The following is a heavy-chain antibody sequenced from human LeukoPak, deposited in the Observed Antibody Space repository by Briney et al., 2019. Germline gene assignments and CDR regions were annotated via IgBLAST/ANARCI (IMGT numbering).Heavy chain of an antibody. Sequence: PSETLSLTCTVSGGSISSSSYYWGWIRQPPGKGLEWIGSIYYSGSTYYNPSLKSRVTISVDTSKNQFSLKLSSVTAADTAVYYCATQVAGTPYYFDYWGQGTLVTASS. CDR3: ATQVAGTPYYFDY. D-gene: IGHD6-19*01. CDR1: GGSISSSSYY. V-gene: IGHV4-39*01. J-gene: IGHJ4*02. CDR2: IYYSGST.